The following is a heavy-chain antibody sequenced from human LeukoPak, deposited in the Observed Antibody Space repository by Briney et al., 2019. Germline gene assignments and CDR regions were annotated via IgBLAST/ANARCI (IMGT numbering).Heavy chain of an antibody. CDR1: GFTFSSYG. CDR3: VVQSGGVVY. Sequence: PGGSLRLSCAASGFTFSSYGMHWVRQAPGKGLEWVAFIRNDRSNKYYADSVKGRFTISRDNSKNTLYLQMNSLRAEDMAVYYCVVQSGGVVYWGQGTLVTVSS. D-gene: IGHD3-16*01. V-gene: IGHV3-30*02. J-gene: IGHJ4*02. CDR2: IRNDRSNK.